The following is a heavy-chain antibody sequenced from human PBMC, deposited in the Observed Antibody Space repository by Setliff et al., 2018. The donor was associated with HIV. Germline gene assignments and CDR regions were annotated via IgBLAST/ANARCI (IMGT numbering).Heavy chain of an antibody. CDR1: GGSFSGYY. J-gene: IGHJ5*02. D-gene: IGHD4-17*01. CDR3: ARHRSYGDYDPNWFDP. CDR2: LNDSGST. Sequence: SETLSLTCAVDGGSFSGYYWSWIRQSPRKRLEWIGELNDSGSTYYNPSLKSRVTISVDTSKNQFSLKLRSVTAADTGIYYCARHRSYGDYDPNWFDPWGQGTLVTVSS. V-gene: IGHV4-34*01.